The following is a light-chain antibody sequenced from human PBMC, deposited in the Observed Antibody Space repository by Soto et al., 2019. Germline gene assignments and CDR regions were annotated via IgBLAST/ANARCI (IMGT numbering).Light chain of an antibody. CDR2: GAS. J-gene: IGKJ4*01. V-gene: IGKV3-20*01. Sequence: EIVLTQSPGTLSLSPGERATLSCRSSQSVSSSYLAWYQQKPGQAPRLLIYGASNRATGIPDRFSGSGSGTDFTLTISRLEPEDFAVYYCQQYKNWPPLTFGGGTKVDIK. CDR1: QSVSSSY. CDR3: QQYKNWPPLT.